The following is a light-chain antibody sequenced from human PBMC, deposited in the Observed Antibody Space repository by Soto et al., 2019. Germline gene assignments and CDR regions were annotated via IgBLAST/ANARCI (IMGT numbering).Light chain of an antibody. V-gene: IGLV2-14*01. CDR2: DVS. CDR3: SSYTSSRTVV. CDR1: SSDVGGYNY. Sequence: QSVLTQPASVSGSPGQSITISCTGTSSDVGGYNYVSCYQQHPGKAPKLMIYDVSNRPSGVSNRFSGSKSGNTASLTISGLQAEDEADYYCSSYTSSRTVVFGGGTKLTVL. J-gene: IGLJ2*01.